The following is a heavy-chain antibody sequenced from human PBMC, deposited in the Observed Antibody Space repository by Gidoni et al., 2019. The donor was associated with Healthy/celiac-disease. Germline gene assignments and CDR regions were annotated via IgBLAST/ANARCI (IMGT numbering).Heavy chain of an antibody. V-gene: IGHV4-39*01. D-gene: IGHD2-2*01. CDR2: IYYSRST. Sequence: QLQLQESGPGLVKPSETLSLTCTVSGGSISSSSYYWGWIRQPPGKGLEWIGSIYYSRSTYYNPSLKSRVTISVDTSKNQFSLKLSSVTAADTAVYYCARHDKYQLPGSWGQGTLVTVSS. CDR3: ARHDKYQLPGS. CDR1: GGSISSSSYY. J-gene: IGHJ5*02.